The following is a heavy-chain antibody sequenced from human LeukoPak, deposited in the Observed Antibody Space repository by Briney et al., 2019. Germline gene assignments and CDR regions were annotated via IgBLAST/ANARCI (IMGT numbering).Heavy chain of an antibody. Sequence: GGSLRLSCAASGFTFSSYGMHWVRQAPGKGLEWVAFIRYDGSNKYYADSVKGRFTISRDNSKNTLYLQMNSLRAEDTAVYYCVVRSIAAAGRFDYWGQGTLVTVSS. D-gene: IGHD6-13*01. J-gene: IGHJ4*02. CDR2: IRYDGSNK. CDR3: VVRSIAAAGRFDY. V-gene: IGHV3-30*02. CDR1: GFTFSSYG.